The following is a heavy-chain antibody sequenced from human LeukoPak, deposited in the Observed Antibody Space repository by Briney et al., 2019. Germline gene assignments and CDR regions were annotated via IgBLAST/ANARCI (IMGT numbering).Heavy chain of an antibody. D-gene: IGHD7-27*01. J-gene: IGHJ4*02. CDR2: ITPGGEGT. CDR1: GNAFSNHY. Sequence: ASVKVSSKASGNAFSNHYIHWVRQAPGQGLEWMGIITPGGEGTKYAQKFQGRVSMTTDTSTRTVYLSLSSLRSEDTAVYHCARAKTVNGDLDYWGQGTLVTVSS. CDR3: ARAKTVNGDLDY. V-gene: IGHV1-46*01.